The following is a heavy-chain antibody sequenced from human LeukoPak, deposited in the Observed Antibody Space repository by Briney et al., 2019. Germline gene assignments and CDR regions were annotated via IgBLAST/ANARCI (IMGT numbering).Heavy chain of an antibody. Sequence: PGGSLRLSCAASGFTFSSYEMNWVRQAPGKGLEWVSYISSSGSTIYYADSVKGRFTISRDNAKNSLYLQMNSLRAEDTAVYYCARWNYYDSSGYYEYWGQGTLVTVSS. CDR1: GFTFSSYE. J-gene: IGHJ4*02. CDR2: ISSSGSTI. V-gene: IGHV3-48*03. CDR3: ARWNYYDSSGYYEY. D-gene: IGHD3-22*01.